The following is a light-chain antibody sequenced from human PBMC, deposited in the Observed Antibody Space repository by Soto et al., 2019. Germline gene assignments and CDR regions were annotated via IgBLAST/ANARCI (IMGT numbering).Light chain of an antibody. V-gene: IGLV2-14*01. J-gene: IGLJ3*02. Sequence: QSALTQPASVSGSPGQSSTISCTGTSSDAGGYNYVSWYQQHPGKAPKLMIYDVSNRPSGVSNRFSGSKSGNTASLTISGLQAEDEADYYCSSYTSSSLWVFGGGTKLTVL. CDR1: SSDAGGYNY. CDR2: DVS. CDR3: SSYTSSSLWV.